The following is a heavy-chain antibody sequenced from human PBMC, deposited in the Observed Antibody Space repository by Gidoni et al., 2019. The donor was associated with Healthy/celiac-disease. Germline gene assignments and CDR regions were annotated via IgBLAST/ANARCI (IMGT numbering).Heavy chain of an antibody. Sequence: QVQLQESGPGLVKPSQTLSLTCTVSGGSISSGSYYWSWIRQPAGKGLEWIGRIYTSGSTNYNPSLKSRVTISVDTSKNQFSLKLSSVTAADTAVYYCARDQVGWGDYGMDVWDQGTTVTVSS. D-gene: IGHD1-26*01. CDR1: GGSISSGSYY. CDR2: IYTSGST. J-gene: IGHJ6*02. CDR3: ARDQVGWGDYGMDV. V-gene: IGHV4-61*02.